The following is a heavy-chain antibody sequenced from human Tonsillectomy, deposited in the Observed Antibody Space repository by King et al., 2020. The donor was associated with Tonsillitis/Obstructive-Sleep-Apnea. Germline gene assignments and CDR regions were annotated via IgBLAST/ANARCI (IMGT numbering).Heavy chain of an antibody. D-gene: IGHD2-2*02. CDR1: GFTFSSYA. CDR3: AKDGNRGYCSSASCYRAFDY. J-gene: IGHJ4*02. V-gene: IGHV3-23*04. Sequence: VQLVESGGGLVQPGGSLRLSCAASGFTFSSYAMSWVRQAPGKGLEWVSAISGSGSSTYYADSVKGRFTISRDNSKNTLYLQMNSLRAEDTAVYYCAKDGNRGYCSSASCYRAFDYWGQGTLVTVSS. CDR2: ISGSGSST.